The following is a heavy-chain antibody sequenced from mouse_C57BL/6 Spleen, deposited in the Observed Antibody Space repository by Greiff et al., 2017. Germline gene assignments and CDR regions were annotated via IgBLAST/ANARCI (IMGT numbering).Heavy chain of an antibody. CDR3: ARAGSSGYFDY. J-gene: IGHJ2*01. V-gene: IGHV1-4*01. Sequence: VPLQQSLAELARPCPSVTMSCKSSGYTFTSYTMHCVKQRPGQGLAWIGYINPSSGYTKYNQKFKDKATLTADKSSSTAYMQLSSLTSEDSAVYYCARAGSSGYFDYWGQGTTLTVSS. D-gene: IGHD3-2*02. CDR2: INPSSGYT. CDR1: GYTFTSYT.